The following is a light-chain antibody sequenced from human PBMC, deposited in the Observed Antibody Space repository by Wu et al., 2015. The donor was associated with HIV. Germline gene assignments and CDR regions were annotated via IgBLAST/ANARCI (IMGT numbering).Light chain of an antibody. Sequence: EILMTQSPATLSVSPGESATLFCKASQTIRGNLAWYQQKPGQAPRLLIYAVSARATGVPARFSGSGSETEFSLTTSSLQSEDSAIYYCQQYSNWPPITFGQGTRLEI. CDR1: QTIRGN. V-gene: IGKV3-15*01. CDR2: AVS. J-gene: IGKJ5*01. CDR3: QQYSNWPPIT.